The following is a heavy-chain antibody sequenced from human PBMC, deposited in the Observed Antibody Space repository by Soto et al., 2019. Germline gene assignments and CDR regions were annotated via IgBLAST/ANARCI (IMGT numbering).Heavy chain of an antibody. D-gene: IGHD3-16*01. CDR2: ISSSGTYI. V-gene: IGHV3-21*04. CDR1: GFTFSSYG. J-gene: IGHJ5*02. CDR3: ARDRGGWFDP. Sequence: EVQLVESGGGLVKPGGSLRLSCVASGFTFSSYGMNWLRQAPGKGLEWVSFISSSGTYIFYADSLKGRFTISRDNARNSLYLQMSSLRDEDTAVYYCARDRGGWFDPWGQGTLVTVSS.